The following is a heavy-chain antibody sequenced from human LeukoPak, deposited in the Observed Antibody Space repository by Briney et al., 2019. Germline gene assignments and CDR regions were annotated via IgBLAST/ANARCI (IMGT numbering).Heavy chain of an antibody. V-gene: IGHV1-18*01. CDR1: GYTFASYG. CDR3: ARARWLHSSFDY. CDR2: ISAYNGNT. D-gene: IGHD5-12*01. J-gene: IGHJ4*02. Sequence: GASVKVSCKASGYTFASYGISWVRQAPGQGLEWMGWISAYNGNTNYAQKLQGRVTMTTDTSTGTAYMELRSLRSDDTAVYYCARARWLHSSFDYWGQGTLVTVSS.